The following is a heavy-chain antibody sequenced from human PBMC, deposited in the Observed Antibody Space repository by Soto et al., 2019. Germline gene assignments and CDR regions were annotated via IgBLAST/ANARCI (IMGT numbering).Heavy chain of an antibody. CDR3: ARRSSWYEFHYYGMDV. Sequence: ESLKISCKGSGYSFTSYWIGWVRQMPGKGLEWMGIIYPGDSDTRYSPSFQGQVTISADKSISTAYLQWSSLKASDTAMYYCARRSSWYEFHYYGMDVWGQGTTVTVSS. D-gene: IGHD6-13*01. CDR2: IYPGDSDT. CDR1: GYSFTSYW. J-gene: IGHJ6*02. V-gene: IGHV5-51*01.